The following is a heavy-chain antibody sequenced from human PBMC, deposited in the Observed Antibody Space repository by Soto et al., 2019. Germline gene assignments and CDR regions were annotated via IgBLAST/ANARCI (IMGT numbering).Heavy chain of an antibody. CDR2: IYWDDDK. Sequence: QITLKESGPTLVKPTQTLTLTCTFSGFSLSSPAVGVNWIRQPPGKALEWLALIYWDDDKQYSPSLRSRLTITKDTSQSQVVLTMTNMDPVDTATYYCAHGSGWLSDYWGQGTLVTVSS. V-gene: IGHV2-5*02. J-gene: IGHJ4*02. CDR1: GFSLSSPAVG. CDR3: AHGSGWLSDY. D-gene: IGHD6-19*01.